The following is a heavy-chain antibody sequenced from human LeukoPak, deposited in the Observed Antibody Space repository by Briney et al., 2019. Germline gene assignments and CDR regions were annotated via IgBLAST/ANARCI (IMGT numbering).Heavy chain of an antibody. CDR1: GYSINSGYY. CDR3: ARDDYGDYNNPYFDN. D-gene: IGHD4-17*01. Sequence: SETLSLTCTVSGYSINSGYYWGWIRQPPGKALAWIGSMFHSGSTYYTPSLKSRVTISVDTSKNQFSLQLSSVTAADTALYYCARDDYGDYNNPYFDNWGQGTLVTVSS. V-gene: IGHV4-38-2*02. J-gene: IGHJ4*02. CDR2: MFHSGST.